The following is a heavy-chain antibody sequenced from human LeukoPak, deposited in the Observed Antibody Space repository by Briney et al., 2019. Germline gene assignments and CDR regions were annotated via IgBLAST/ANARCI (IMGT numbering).Heavy chain of an antibody. CDR3: ARGKRGYSYGYSDY. V-gene: IGHV4-61*02. CDR1: GGSISSGSYY. Sequence: SQTLSLTCTVSGGSISSGSYYWSWIRQPAGKGLEWIGRIYTSGSTNYNPSLKSRVTISVDKSKNQFSLKLSSVTAADTAVYYCARGKRGYSYGYSDYWGQGTLVTVSS. D-gene: IGHD5-18*01. CDR2: IYTSGST. J-gene: IGHJ4*02.